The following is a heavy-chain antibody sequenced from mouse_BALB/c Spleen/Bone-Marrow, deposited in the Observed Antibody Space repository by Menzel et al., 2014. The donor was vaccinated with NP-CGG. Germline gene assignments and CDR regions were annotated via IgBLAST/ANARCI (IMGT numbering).Heavy chain of an antibody. CDR1: GYSFTGYF. J-gene: IGHJ2*01. V-gene: IGHV1-37*01. CDR2: INPYNGDT. CDR3: GRADDYDGDFDR. Sequence: EVKLVESGPELVKPGPSAKISCKASGYSFTGYFMNWVKQSHGKSLEWIGRINPYNGDTFYNQKFKGKATLTVDKSSSTAHMELLSLTSEDSAVYYCGRADDYDGDFDRWGQGTTLPVSS. D-gene: IGHD2-4*01.